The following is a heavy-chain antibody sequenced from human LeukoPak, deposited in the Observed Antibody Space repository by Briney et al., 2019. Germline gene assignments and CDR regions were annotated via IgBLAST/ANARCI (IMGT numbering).Heavy chain of an antibody. CDR3: AKALGVRGVFDY. Sequence: GGSLRLSCAASGFTFRSYSMNWVRLAPGKGLEWVSAIDPSSTYIYYADSVKGRFTISRDNAENSLYLQMNSLRVEDTAVYYCAKALGVRGVFDYWGQGTLVTVSS. D-gene: IGHD3-10*01. CDR2: IDPSSTYI. V-gene: IGHV3-21*01. J-gene: IGHJ4*02. CDR1: GFTFRSYS.